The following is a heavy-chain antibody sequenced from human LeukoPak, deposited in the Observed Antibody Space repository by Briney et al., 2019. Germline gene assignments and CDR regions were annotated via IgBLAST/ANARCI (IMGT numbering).Heavy chain of an antibody. CDR2: ISGSGGST. CDR3: AKVQYSDYDMNFDS. J-gene: IGHJ4*02. V-gene: IGHV3-23*01. Sequence: GGSLRLSCAASGFTFSTYVMTWVRQAPGKGLEWVSGISGSGGSTYYADSVKGRFTISRDNSKNTLYLQINSLRADDTAVYYCAKVQYSDYDMNFDSWGQGTLVTVSS. D-gene: IGHD5-12*01. CDR1: GFTFSTYV.